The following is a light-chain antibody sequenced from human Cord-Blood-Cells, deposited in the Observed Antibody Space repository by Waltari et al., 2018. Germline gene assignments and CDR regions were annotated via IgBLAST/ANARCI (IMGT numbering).Light chain of an antibody. CDR2: AAS. CDR3: QQSYSTPRLT. Sequence: DIQMTTYHPSWSPSAGARVTSPCRASQSISSYLNWYQQKPGKAPKLLIYAASSLQSGVPSRFSGSGSGTDFTLTISSLQPEDFATYYCQQSYSTPRLTFGPGTKVDIK. J-gene: IGKJ3*01. CDR1: QSISSY. V-gene: IGKV1-39*01.